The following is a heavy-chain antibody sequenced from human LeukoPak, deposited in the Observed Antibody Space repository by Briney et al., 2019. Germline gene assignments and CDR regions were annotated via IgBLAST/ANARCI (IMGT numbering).Heavy chain of an antibody. V-gene: IGHV3-30*18. D-gene: IGHD2-21*02. CDR3: AKEWGHRYCGGDCYPGAEGAFDI. J-gene: IGHJ3*02. Sequence: PGGSLRLSCAASGFTFSSYGMHWVRQAPGKGLEWVAVISYDGSNKYYADSVKGRFTISRDNSKNTLYLQMNSLRAEDTAVYYCAKEWGHRYCGGDCYPGAEGAFDIWGQGTMVTVSS. CDR1: GFTFSSYG. CDR2: ISYDGSNK.